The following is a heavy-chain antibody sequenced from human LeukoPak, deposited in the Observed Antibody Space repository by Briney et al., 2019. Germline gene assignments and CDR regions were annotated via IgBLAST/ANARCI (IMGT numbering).Heavy chain of an antibody. CDR2: IYYSGST. J-gene: IGHJ4*02. D-gene: IGHD3-10*01. CDR3: ARHRGSGSPYFDY. V-gene: IGHV4-59*08. CDR1: GDSIINYY. Sequence: SETLSFTCTVSGDSIINYYWSWIRQPPGKGLEWIGYIYYSGSTKYNPSLKSRVTISVDTSKNQFSLKLSSVTAADTAVYYCARHRGSGSPYFDYWGQGTLVTASS.